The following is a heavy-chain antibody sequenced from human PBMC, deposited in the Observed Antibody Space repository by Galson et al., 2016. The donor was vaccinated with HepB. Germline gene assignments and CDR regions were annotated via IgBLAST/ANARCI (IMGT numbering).Heavy chain of an antibody. V-gene: IGHV4-59*01. Sequence: SETLSLTCTVSGGSISTYYWSWVRQPPGKGLEWIGSMHYNESTNYNPSLKSRVTISVDTSKNHFSLKLSSVTAADTAVYYCAREGGRSIDWPYIDYWGQGTLVTVSS. CDR3: AREGGRSIDWPYIDY. CDR1: GGSISTYY. CDR2: MHYNEST. D-gene: IGHD3-16*01. J-gene: IGHJ4*02.